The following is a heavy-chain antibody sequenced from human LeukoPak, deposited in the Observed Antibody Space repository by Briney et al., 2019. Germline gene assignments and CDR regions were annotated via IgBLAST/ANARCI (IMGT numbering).Heavy chain of an antibody. D-gene: IGHD2-15*01. CDR2: IYYSGST. Sequence: SETLSLTCTVSGGSISSSSYYWGWIRQPPGMGLEWIGSIYYSGSTYYNPSLKSRVTISVDTSKNQFSLKLSSVTAADTTVYYCARHPTLKYCSGGSCDLFDYWGQGTLVTVSS. CDR1: GGSISSSSYY. CDR3: ARHPTLKYCSGGSCDLFDY. V-gene: IGHV4-39*01. J-gene: IGHJ4*02.